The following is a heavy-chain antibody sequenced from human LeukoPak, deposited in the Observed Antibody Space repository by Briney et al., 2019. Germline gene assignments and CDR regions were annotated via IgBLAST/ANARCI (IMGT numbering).Heavy chain of an antibody. D-gene: IGHD3-22*01. V-gene: IGHV4-31*03. CDR2: IYYSGST. CDR1: GGSISSGGYY. Sequence: SETLSLTCTVSGGSISSGGYYWSWIRQHRGKGLEWIGYIYYSGSTYYNPSLKSRVTISVDTSKNQFSLKLSSVTAADTAVYYCAREATTNYYDSSGYLNWGQGTLVTVSS. CDR3: AREATTNYYDSSGYLN. J-gene: IGHJ4*02.